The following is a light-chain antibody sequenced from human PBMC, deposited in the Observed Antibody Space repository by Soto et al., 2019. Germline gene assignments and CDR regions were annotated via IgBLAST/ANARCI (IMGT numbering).Light chain of an antibody. CDR2: GTS. CDR3: QQYNDWPHT. V-gene: IGKV3-15*01. CDR1: HSLNNN. Sequence: EIVMTQSPATLSVSPGERATLSCRASHSLNNNLAWYQQKPGQSPRLLIYGTSTRATGVPARFSGARSGTEFTLTISRLQSEDSAVYYCQQYNDWPHTFGGGTKVEIK. J-gene: IGKJ4*01.